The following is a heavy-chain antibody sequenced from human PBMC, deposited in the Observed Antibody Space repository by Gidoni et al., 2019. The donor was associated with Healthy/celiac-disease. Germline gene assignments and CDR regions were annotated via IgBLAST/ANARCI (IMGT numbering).Heavy chain of an antibody. CDR3: ARAPGIAAAGGAFDI. CDR1: GLHWSSYW. CDR2: IKQDGSEK. J-gene: IGHJ3*02. D-gene: IGHD6-13*01. V-gene: IGHV3-7*01. Sequence: EVQLVESGGGLVQPGGSLRLSCAASGLHWSSYWMSWVRQAPGKGLEWVANIKQDGSEKYYVDSVKGRFTISRDNAKNSLYLQMNSLRAEDTAVYYCARAPGIAAAGGAFDIWGQGTMVTVSS.